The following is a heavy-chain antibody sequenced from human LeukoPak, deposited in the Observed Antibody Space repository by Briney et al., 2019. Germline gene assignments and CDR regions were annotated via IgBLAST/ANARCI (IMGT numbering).Heavy chain of an antibody. D-gene: IGHD3-22*01. J-gene: IGHJ4*02. V-gene: IGHV4-39*01. CDR2: IYYSGST. CDR3: ATNYGLDLSYYDSSGYYCPFDY. CDR1: GGSISSSSYY. Sequence: SETLSLTCTVSGGSISSSSYYWGWIRQPPGKGLEWIGSIYYSGSTYYNPSLKSRVTISVDTSKNQFSLKLSSVTAADTAVYYCATNYGLDLSYYDSSGYYCPFDYWGQGTLVTVSS.